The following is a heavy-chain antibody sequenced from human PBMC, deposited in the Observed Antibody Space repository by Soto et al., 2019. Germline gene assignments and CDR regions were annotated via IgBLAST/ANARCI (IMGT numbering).Heavy chain of an antibody. CDR1: GFTFSSYA. CDR2: ISYDGINK. V-gene: IGHV3-30*18. CDR3: VKDGVSGWSDYFFDY. Sequence: QVHLVESGGGVVQPGRSLRLPCAASGFTFSSYAMHWVRRTPGKGLECVALISYDGINKYYADSVKGRFTVSRDNSKSTLYLQMNSLSAEDTAVYYCVKDGVSGWSDYFFDYWGQGTLVTVSS. J-gene: IGHJ4*02. D-gene: IGHD6-19*01.